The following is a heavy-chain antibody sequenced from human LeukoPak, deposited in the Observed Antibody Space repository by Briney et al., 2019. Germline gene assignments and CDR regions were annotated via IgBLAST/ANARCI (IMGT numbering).Heavy chain of an antibody. Sequence: GGSLRLSCEASGFTFSSYYMTWVRQAPGKGLEWVANIEQDGSEKWYVDSVKGRFAISRDNAKNSLYLQMNSLRAEDTAVYYCARLMTAVSNFGYWGQGILVTVSS. D-gene: IGHD4-17*01. V-gene: IGHV3-7*01. CDR3: ARLMTAVSNFGY. CDR1: GFTFSSYY. CDR2: IEQDGSEK. J-gene: IGHJ4*02.